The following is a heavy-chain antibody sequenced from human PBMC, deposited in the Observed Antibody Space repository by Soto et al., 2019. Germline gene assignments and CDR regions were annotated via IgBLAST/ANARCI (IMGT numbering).Heavy chain of an antibody. D-gene: IGHD3-3*01. Sequence: EGSLXLSCAASGFTFSSYFMHWVRQAPGKGLEWVAVIWYDGSNKYYADSVKGRFTISRDNSKNTLYLQMNSLRAEDTAVYYCARVGGPDDFWRAEGYMDVCGKGTTVTVSS. J-gene: IGHJ6*03. CDR3: ARVGGPDDFWRAEGYMDV. CDR2: IWYDGSNK. CDR1: GFTFSSYF. V-gene: IGHV3-33*01.